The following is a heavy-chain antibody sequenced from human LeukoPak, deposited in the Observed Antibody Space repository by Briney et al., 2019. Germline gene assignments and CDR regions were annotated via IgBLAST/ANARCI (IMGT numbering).Heavy chain of an antibody. D-gene: IGHD1/OR15-1a*01. CDR3: VSQLGGTTFH. V-gene: IGHV4-59*01. Sequence: SETLSLTCTVSGVSINTYFWSWIRQPPGKGLEWIGYVYYNGITNYNPSLKSRVSISLDTSKNQFSLRLNSVTAAETAAYYCVSQLGGTTFHWGQGTLVTVSS. J-gene: IGHJ4*02. CDR1: GVSINTYF. CDR2: VYYNGIT.